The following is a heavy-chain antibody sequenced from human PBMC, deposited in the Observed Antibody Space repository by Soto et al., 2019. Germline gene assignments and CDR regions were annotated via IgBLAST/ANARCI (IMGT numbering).Heavy chain of an antibody. CDR1: GYTFTSYG. V-gene: IGHV1-18*01. D-gene: IGHD3-10*01. CDR2: ISAYNGNT. CDR3: ATDPYLDLCFVESTYYYFGMVV. Sequence: QVQLVQSGAEVKKPGASVKVSCKASGYTFTSYGISWVRQAPGQGLEWMGWISAYNGNTNYAQKRQGRVTMTTDTSTSTDYMELRSLRSDDTAVYYYATDPYLDLCFVESTYYYFGMVVCGQGTPVTGSS. J-gene: IGHJ6*02.